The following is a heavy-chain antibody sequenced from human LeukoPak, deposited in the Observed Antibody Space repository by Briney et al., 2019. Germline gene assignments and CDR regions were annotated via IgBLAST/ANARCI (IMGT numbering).Heavy chain of an antibody. CDR3: ARGRHYYYDSSGYYLIPSDFDY. J-gene: IGHJ4*02. CDR1: GYTFSSYA. V-gene: IGHV1-3*01. Sequence: ASVKVSCKGSGYTFSSYAIHWVRQAPGQRLEWMGWINAGNGDTKYSQKFQGRVTITRDTSATTAYMELSSLRSEDTAVYYCARGRHYYYDSSGYYLIPSDFDYWGQGTLVTVSS. CDR2: INAGNGDT. D-gene: IGHD3-22*01.